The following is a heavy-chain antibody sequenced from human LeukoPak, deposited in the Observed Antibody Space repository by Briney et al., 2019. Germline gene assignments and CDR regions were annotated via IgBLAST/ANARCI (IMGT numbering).Heavy chain of an antibody. CDR2: ISPSGGSP. Sequence: ASVKVSCKASGYTFTSYYIHWVRQAPGQRLEWMGVISPSGGSPSYAQKFQGRVTVTRDTSTSTIYMELSSLRSEDTAVYYCARKSVANPFDYWGQGTLVTVSS. D-gene: IGHD6-6*01. J-gene: IGHJ4*02. CDR3: ARKSVANPFDY. CDR1: GYTFTSYY. V-gene: IGHV1-46*01.